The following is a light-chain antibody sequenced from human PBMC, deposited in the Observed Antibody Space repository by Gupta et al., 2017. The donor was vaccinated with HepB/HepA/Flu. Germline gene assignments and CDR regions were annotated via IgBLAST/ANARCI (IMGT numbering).Light chain of an antibody. CDR1: SSDVGAYKY. J-gene: IGLJ3*02. Sequence: QSALTQPASVSGSPGQSITISCTGTSSDVGAYKYVSWYQQHSGKAPKLMIYEVSNRPSGVSNRFSGTKSGTTASLTISGLQAEDEADYYCSSYTTNSAWVFGGATKLTVL. CDR3: SSYTTNSAWV. CDR2: EVS. V-gene: IGLV2-14*01.